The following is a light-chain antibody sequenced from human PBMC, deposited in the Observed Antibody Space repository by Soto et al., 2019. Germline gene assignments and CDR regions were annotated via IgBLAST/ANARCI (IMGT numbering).Light chain of an antibody. Sequence: ELVLTQSPGTLSLSPGERAALSCRASRSLSSSSLAWYQQKPGHSPALLIYGASRRAAGVPDRFSASHSGPDFTLTISCLEPEDFAVYFCQQYDTTPWTFGQGTRVESK. V-gene: IGKV3-20*01. J-gene: IGKJ1*01. CDR3: QQYDTTPWT. CDR2: GAS. CDR1: RSLSSSS.